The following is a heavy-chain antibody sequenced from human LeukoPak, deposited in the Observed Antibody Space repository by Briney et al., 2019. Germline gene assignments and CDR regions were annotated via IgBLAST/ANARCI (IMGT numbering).Heavy chain of an antibody. V-gene: IGHV3-21*01. CDR1: GFTFSSYS. Sequence: PGGSLRLSCAASGFTFSSYSMNWVRRAPGKGLEWVSSISSSSSYIYYADSVKGRFTISRDNAKNSLYLQMNSLRAEDTAVYYCARVAVVPAAGRKNNWFDPWSQGTLVTVSS. CDR2: ISSSSSYI. CDR3: ARVAVVPAAGRKNNWFDP. D-gene: IGHD2-2*01. J-gene: IGHJ5*02.